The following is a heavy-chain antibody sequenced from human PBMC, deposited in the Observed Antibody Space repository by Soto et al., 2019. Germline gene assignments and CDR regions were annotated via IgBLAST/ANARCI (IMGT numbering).Heavy chain of an antibody. V-gene: IGHV1-46*01. CDR1: GYTFTTYY. Sequence: ASVKVSCKASGYTFTTYYMHWVRQAPGQGLEWMGIINPSGGSTSYAQKFQGRVTMTRDKSTSTVYMELSSLRSEDTAVYYCARVYCSGGSCYGIDYWGQGTLVTVS. CDR2: INPSGGST. J-gene: IGHJ4*02. CDR3: ARVYCSGGSCYGIDY. D-gene: IGHD2-15*01.